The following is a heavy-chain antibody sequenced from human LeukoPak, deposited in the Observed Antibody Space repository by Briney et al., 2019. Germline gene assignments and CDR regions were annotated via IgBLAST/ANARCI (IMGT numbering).Heavy chain of an antibody. Sequence: SVKVSCKASGGTFISYAISWVRQAPGQGLEWMGGIIPIFGTANYAQKFQGRVTITADESTSTAYMELSRLRSDDTAVYYCARSTVGGDYYYYGMDVWGQGTTVTVSS. CDR1: GGTFISYA. J-gene: IGHJ6*02. CDR2: IIPIFGTA. CDR3: ARSTVGGDYYYYGMDV. V-gene: IGHV1-69*13. D-gene: IGHD1-26*01.